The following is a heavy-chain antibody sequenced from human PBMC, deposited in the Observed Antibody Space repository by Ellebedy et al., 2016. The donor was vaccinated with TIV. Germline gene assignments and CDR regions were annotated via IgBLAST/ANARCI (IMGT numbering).Heavy chain of an antibody. J-gene: IGHJ1*01. D-gene: IGHD6-19*01. V-gene: IGHV3-23*01. CDR2: IGPTGGDT. Sequence: GESLKISXAASGFTFNNYAMRWVRQAPGKGLEWVSSIGPTGGDTYYADSVRGRFTISRDGSKNTLYLQIESLRPEDTAIYYCAGGGGWLIEHWGQGTLVTVSS. CDR3: AGGGGWLIEH. CDR1: GFTFNNYA.